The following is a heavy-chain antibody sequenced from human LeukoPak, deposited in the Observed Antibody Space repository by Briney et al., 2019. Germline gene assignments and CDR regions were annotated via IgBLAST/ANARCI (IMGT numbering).Heavy chain of an antibody. V-gene: IGHV3-23*01. CDR3: AAGHQNSLERY. CDR2: IGVRT. J-gene: IGHJ4*02. Sequence: GGSLRLSCAASGFSITDWPLSWIRQAPGEGLEWVSAIGVRTHYADSVKGRFTISRDGSKNTLYLQMNSLTVEDTAIYFCAAGHQNSLERYWGQGTLVSVAS. D-gene: IGHD1-1*01. CDR1: GFSITDWP.